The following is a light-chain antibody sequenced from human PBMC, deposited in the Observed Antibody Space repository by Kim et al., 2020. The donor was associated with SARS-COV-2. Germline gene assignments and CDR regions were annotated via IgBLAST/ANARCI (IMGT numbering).Light chain of an antibody. J-gene: IGLJ2*01. Sequence: SATIACTATVTVVGGYNYVSTYQKHPGQAPTRLIYEVTSPPSGVTDRFSGTMSANTACLTISGLQAEDEVDYSGYLYAATNMVSGGGTKVTV. V-gene: IGLV2-11*03. CDR3: YLYAATNMV. CDR2: EVT. CDR1: VTVVGGYNY.